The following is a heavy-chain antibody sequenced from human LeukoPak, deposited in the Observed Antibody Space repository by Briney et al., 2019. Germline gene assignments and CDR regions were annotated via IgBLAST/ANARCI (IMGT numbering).Heavy chain of an antibody. CDR1: GGSMSNNY. J-gene: IGHJ6*03. CDR2: ISYTGST. Sequence: SETLSLTCSVSGGSMSNNYWGWIRQPPGRGLEWIGYISYTGSTSYTPSLKSRVSIFLETPRNQYSLEVSSVIAADTAVYYCARLQSANHDNGYYTGGFYYMDVWGKGTTVTVSS. D-gene: IGHD4-17*01. V-gene: IGHV4-59*08. CDR3: ARLQSANHDNGYYTGGFYYMDV.